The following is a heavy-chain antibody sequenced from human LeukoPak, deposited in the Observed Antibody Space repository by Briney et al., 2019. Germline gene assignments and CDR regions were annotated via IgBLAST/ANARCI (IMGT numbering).Heavy chain of an antibody. V-gene: IGHV3-30*03. J-gene: IGHJ4*02. D-gene: IGHD6-13*01. Sequence: GGSLRLSCAASGFTFSSYGMHWVRQAPGKGLEWVAVISYDGSNKYYADSVKGRFTISRDNSKNTLYLQMNSLRAEDTAVYYCARGQQLVILGLFDYWGQGTLVTVSS. CDR1: GFTFSSYG. CDR2: ISYDGSNK. CDR3: ARGQQLVILGLFDY.